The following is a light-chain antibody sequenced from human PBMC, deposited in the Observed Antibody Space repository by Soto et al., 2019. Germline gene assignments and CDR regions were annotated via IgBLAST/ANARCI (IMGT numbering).Light chain of an antibody. CDR3: QQYNSWPPYT. CDR2: DAS. J-gene: IGKJ2*01. CDR1: QSVSSD. Sequence: EIVMTQSPATLSVSPGERATLSCRASQSVSSDLAWYQQKPGQPPRLLIYDASTRATGIPARFSGSGSGTEFTLTISSLQSEDFAVYYCQQYNSWPPYTFGQGTKLEIK. V-gene: IGKV3-15*01.